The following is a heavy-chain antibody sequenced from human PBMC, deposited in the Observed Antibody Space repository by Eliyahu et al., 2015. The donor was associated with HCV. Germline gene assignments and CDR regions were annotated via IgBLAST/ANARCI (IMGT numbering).Heavy chain of an antibody. D-gene: IGHD3-10*01. J-gene: IGHJ6*03. CDR3: TTGAPGGFDYYLDV. V-gene: IGHV3-15*01. CDR1: GFTFIMAW. Sequence: EVQLVESGGGLVKPVGXLSVSCAASGFTFIMAWMXWVRQAPGKGLGGIGXIKXKTXGGPTDYAAPVKGRFTISRDDSKSTLYLQMNSLKTEDTAVYYCTTGAPGGFDYYLDVWGQGTTVTVSS. CDR2: IKXKTXGGPT.